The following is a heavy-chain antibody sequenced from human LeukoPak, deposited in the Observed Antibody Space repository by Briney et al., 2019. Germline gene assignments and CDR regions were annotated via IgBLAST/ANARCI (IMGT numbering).Heavy chain of an antibody. CDR1: GFTFSSYA. CDR3: ARALPGGLCSAY. J-gene: IGHJ4*02. D-gene: IGHD3-16*01. V-gene: IGHV3-23*01. Sequence: GGSLRLSCAASGFTFSSYAMSWVRQAPGKGLEWVSAISGSGGSTYYADSVKGRFTISRDNAKNSLYLQMNSLRAEDTAVYYCARALPGGLCSAYWGQGPLVTVSS. CDR2: ISGSGGST.